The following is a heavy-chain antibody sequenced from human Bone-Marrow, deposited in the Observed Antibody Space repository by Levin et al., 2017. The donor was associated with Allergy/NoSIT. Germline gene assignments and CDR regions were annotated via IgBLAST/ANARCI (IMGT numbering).Heavy chain of an antibody. CDR3: AKYNNPYYFDY. V-gene: IGHV3-23*01. CDR1: GFTFNNFA. J-gene: IGHJ4*02. D-gene: IGHD3-10*01. Sequence: GGSLRLSCAASGFTFNNFAMSWVRQAPGKGLEWVSGVTASGHGTYYADSVRGRFTSFRDNSKNTLYLEMNSLTVGDTAVYYCAKYNNPYYFDYWGQGTLVTVSS. CDR2: VTASGHGT.